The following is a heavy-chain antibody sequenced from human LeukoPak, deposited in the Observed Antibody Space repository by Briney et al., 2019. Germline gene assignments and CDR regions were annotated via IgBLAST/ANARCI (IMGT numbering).Heavy chain of an antibody. CDR1: GLAFSAYK. CDR2: ISTDGYTT. Sequence: GGSLRLSCAASGLAFSAYKMHWVRQAPRKGLVWVSRISTDGYTTDYADFVQGRFIASRDNTKNTWSLEMNSLRAEDTAVYYCVVGGSPGYWGQGTLVTVSS. J-gene: IGHJ4*02. CDR3: VVGGSPGY. D-gene: IGHD2-15*01. V-gene: IGHV3-74*01.